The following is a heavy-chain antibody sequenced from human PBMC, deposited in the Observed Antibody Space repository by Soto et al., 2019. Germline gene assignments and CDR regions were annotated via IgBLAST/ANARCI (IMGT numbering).Heavy chain of an antibody. CDR3: AKDDYDSSAVADY. CDR2: ISYDGSNK. V-gene: IGHV3-30*18. CDR1: GFTFSSYG. D-gene: IGHD3-22*01. Sequence: GGSLGLSCAASGFTFSSYGMHWVRQVPGKGLEWVAVISYDGSNKYYADSVKGRFTISRDNSKNTLYLQMNSLRAEDTAVYYCAKDDYDSSAVADYWGQGTLVTVSS. J-gene: IGHJ4*02.